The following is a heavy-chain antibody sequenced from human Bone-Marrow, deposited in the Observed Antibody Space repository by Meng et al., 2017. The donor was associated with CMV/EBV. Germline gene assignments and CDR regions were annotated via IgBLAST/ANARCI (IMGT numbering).Heavy chain of an antibody. CDR3: AKVTNYYYYGMDV. CDR2: MNPNSGNT. V-gene: IGHV1-8*02. CDR1: GYTSTGFY. D-gene: IGHD5-18*01. J-gene: IGHJ6*02. Sequence: ASVKVSCKASGYTSTGFYMHWVRQAPGQRLEWMGWMNPNSGNTGYAQKFQGRVTMTRNTSISTAYMELSSLRSEDTAVYYCAKVTNYYYYGMDVWGQGTTVTVSS.